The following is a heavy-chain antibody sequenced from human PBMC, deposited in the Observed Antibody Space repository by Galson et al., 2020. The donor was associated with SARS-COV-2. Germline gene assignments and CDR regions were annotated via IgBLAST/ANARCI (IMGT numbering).Heavy chain of an antibody. V-gene: IGHV4-38-2*01. CDR2: VYHSGST. Sequence: SETLSLTCAVSGYSISSGYYWGWIRQPPGKGLEWIGSVYHSGSTYYNPSLKSRVTISVDTSKNQFSLKLSSVTAADTAVYYCARRPGYTYDRYFDYWGQGTLVTVSS. D-gene: IGHD5-18*01. CDR1: GYSISSGYY. CDR3: ARRPGYTYDRYFDY. J-gene: IGHJ4*02.